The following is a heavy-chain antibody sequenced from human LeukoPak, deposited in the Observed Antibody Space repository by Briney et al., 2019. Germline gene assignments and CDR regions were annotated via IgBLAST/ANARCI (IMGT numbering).Heavy chain of an antibody. CDR2: ISWNSGSI. V-gene: IGHV3-9*01. D-gene: IGHD3-22*01. CDR1: GFTFDDYA. Sequence: PGGSLRLSCAASGFTFDDYAMHWVRQAPGKGLEWVSGISWNSGSIGYADSVKGRFTISRDNSKNTLYLQMNSLRAEDTAVYYCAKGSTYYYDSSGYYADYWGQGTLVTVSS. CDR3: AKGSTYYYDSSGYYADY. J-gene: IGHJ4*02.